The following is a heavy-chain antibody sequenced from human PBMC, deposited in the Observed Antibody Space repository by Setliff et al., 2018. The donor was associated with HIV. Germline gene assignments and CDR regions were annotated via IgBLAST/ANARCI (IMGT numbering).Heavy chain of an antibody. V-gene: IGHV4-30-4*08. D-gene: IGHD3-22*01. CDR2: IYHSGTT. Sequence: SETLSLTCTVSGDSISSNNYYWAWIRQPPGKGLEWVGFIYHSGTTYYNPSLKDRVTMSVDTFANQFSLKLTSVTAADTAVYFCTREGSYYDRTGYWPVFDDWGQGTLVTVSS. CDR1: GDSISSNNYY. J-gene: IGHJ4*02. CDR3: TREGSYYDRTGYWPVFDD.